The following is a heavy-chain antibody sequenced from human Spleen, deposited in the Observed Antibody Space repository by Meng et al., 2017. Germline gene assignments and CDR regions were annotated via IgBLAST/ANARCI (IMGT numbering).Heavy chain of an antibody. CDR3: VRSSGWVKTGFDP. Sequence: QVQLQESGPGLVKPSEALSVICTVSGGSISSTGYYWGFIRQPPGKGLEWIGSIGHSGITYYTPSLKSRVTVSIDTSRNQFSLWLTSVTAADTAVYYCVRSSGWVKTGFDPWGQGTLVTVSS. D-gene: IGHD6-19*01. V-gene: IGHV4-39*01. CDR2: IGHSGIT. CDR1: GGSISSTGYY. J-gene: IGHJ5*02.